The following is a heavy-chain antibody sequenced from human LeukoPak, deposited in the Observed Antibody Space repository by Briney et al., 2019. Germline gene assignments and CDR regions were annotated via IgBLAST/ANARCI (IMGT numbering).Heavy chain of an antibody. CDR1: GGSISSYY. V-gene: IGHV4-59*01. Sequence: SETLSLTCTVSGGSISSYYWSWIRQPPGKGLEWIGYIYYSGSTNYNPSLKSRVTISVDTPKKQFSLKLSSVTAADTPFYYCARDISDGTQGADWYFDLWGRGTLVTVSS. J-gene: IGHJ2*01. CDR2: IYYSGST. D-gene: IGHD5-24*01. CDR3: ARDISDGTQGADWYFDL.